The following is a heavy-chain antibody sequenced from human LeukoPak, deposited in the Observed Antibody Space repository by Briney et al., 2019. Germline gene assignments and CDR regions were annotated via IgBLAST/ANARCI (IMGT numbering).Heavy chain of an antibody. Sequence: PSETLSLTCTVSGGSISSYYWSWIRQPPGKGLEWIGYIYYSGSTNYNPSLKSRVTISVDTSKNQFSLKLSSVTAADTAVYYCARLISDCSSTSCYEGFDYWGQGTLVTVSS. CDR1: GGSISSYY. CDR2: IYYSGST. V-gene: IGHV4-59*01. D-gene: IGHD2-2*01. CDR3: ARLISDCSSTSCYEGFDY. J-gene: IGHJ4*02.